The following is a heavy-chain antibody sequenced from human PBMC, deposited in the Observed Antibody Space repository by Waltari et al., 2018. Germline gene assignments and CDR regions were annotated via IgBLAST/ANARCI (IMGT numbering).Heavy chain of an antibody. Sequence: EVQLVESGGGVVQPGGSLRLSCAASGVTFDDYARHWVRHAPGKALEWVSLINWDAVSPFYAASVRGRFTISRDNSKNTLYLQMNSLRPEDTAMYYCAKASRRGVALDDYFDYWGQGTLVTVSS. V-gene: IGHV3-43D*04. CDR1: GVTFDDYA. J-gene: IGHJ4*02. CDR3: AKASRRGVALDDYFDY. CDR2: INWDAVSP. D-gene: IGHD1-1*01.